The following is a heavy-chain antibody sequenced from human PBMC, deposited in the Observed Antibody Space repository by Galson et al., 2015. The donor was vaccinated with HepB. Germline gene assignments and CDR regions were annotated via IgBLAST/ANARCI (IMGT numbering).Heavy chain of an antibody. Sequence: SLRLSCAASGFTFSSYSINWVRQAPGKGLEWVSYISSSSSTIYYADSVKGRFTISRDTAKNSLYLQMNSLRAEDSAVYYCTRTGPQEVRAGDTGGQGTMTTVS. CDR1: GFTFSSYS. CDR3: TRTGPQEVRAGDT. V-gene: IGHV3-48*01. J-gene: IGHJ3*02. D-gene: IGHD1-1*01. CDR2: ISSSSSTI.